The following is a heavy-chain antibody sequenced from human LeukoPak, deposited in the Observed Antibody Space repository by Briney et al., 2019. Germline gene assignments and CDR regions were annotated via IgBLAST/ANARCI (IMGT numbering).Heavy chain of an antibody. J-gene: IGHJ4*02. Sequence: GGSLRLSCAASGFTFSSYAMHWVRQAPGKGLEWVAIISYDGSDKYYADSVKGRLTISRDNSKSTLYLQMISLRTEDTAVYYCARADGSVAGPPSGHWGQGTLVTVSS. CDR1: GFTFSSYA. CDR3: ARADGSVAGPPSGH. D-gene: IGHD6-19*01. CDR2: ISYDGSDK. V-gene: IGHV3-30-3*01.